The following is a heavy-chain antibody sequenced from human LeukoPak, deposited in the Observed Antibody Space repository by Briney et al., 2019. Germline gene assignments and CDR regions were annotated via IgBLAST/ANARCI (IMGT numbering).Heavy chain of an antibody. D-gene: IGHD3-10*01. V-gene: IGHV4-31*03. Sequence: SQTLSLTCTVSGGSISSGGYYWSWIRQHPGKGLEWIGYIYYSGSTHYNPSLKSRVTISVDTCKNQFSLKLSSVTAEDTAVYYCARDRTNYGSGSRPYYHYGMDVWGQGTTVTVSS. CDR3: ARDRTNYGSGSRPYYHYGMDV. CDR1: GGSISSGGYY. CDR2: IYYSGST. J-gene: IGHJ6*02.